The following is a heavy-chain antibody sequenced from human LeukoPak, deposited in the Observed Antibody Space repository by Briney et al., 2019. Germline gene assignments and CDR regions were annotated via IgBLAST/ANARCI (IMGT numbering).Heavy chain of an antibody. J-gene: IGHJ2*01. Sequence: SVKVSCKASGGTFSSYAISWVRQAPGQGLKWMGGIIPIFGSANYAQNFQGRVTITADESTSTAYMKLSSLRSEDTAVYYCAIHPYDYWYFDLWGRGTLVTVSS. CDR2: IIPIFGSA. V-gene: IGHV1-69*13. CDR1: GGTFSSYA. CDR3: AIHPYDYWYFDL. D-gene: IGHD5-12*01.